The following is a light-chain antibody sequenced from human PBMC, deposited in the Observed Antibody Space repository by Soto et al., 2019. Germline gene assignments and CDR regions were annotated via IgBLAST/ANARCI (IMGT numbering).Light chain of an antibody. CDR1: QSVSNN. CDR2: GAS. V-gene: IGKV3-15*01. CDR3: QQYNNWWT. Sequence: EVVMTQSPATLSVSPGERATLSCMASQSVSNNLAWYQQKPGQAPRLLIYGASTRATGIPARFSGSGSGTEFTLTISSLQSEDFAVYYCQQYNNWWTFGQGTKVEIK. J-gene: IGKJ1*01.